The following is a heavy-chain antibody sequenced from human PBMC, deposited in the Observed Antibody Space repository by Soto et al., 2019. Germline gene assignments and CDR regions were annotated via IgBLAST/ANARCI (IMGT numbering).Heavy chain of an antibody. V-gene: IGHV3-15*01. CDR3: TTLISRKLDYGDPYYYYYYMDV. Sequence: GGSLSLSCAASGFTFSNAWMSWVRQAPGKGLEWVGRIKSKTDGGTTDYAAPVKGRFTISRDDSKNTLYLQMNSLKTEDTAVYYCTTLISRKLDYGDPYYYYYYMDVWGKGTTVTVSS. CDR1: GFTFSNAW. CDR2: IKSKTDGGTT. J-gene: IGHJ6*03. D-gene: IGHD4-17*01.